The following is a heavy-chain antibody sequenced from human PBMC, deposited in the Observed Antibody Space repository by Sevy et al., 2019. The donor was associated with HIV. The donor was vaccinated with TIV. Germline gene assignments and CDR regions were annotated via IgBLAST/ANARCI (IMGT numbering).Heavy chain of an antibody. CDR2: ISYDGSNK. D-gene: IGHD2-2*02. Sequence: GGSLRLSCAASGFTFSSYAMHWVRQAPGKGLEWVAVISYDGSNKYYADSVKGRFTISRDKSKNTLYLQMNSLRAEDTAVYYCAREVVPAAIVDYWGQGTLVTVSS. CDR1: GFTFSSYA. V-gene: IGHV3-30-3*01. J-gene: IGHJ4*02. CDR3: AREVVPAAIVDY.